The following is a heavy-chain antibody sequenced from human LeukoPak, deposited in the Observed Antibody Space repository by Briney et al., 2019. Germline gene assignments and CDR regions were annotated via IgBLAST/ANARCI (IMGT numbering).Heavy chain of an antibody. CDR3: AKVGSWFGDPGRGGMDV. CDR2: ISSSSSTI. V-gene: IGHV3-48*01. D-gene: IGHD3-10*01. CDR1: GFTFSSYS. J-gene: IGHJ6*02. Sequence: GGSLRLSCAASGFTFSSYSMNWVRQAPGKGLEWVSYISSSSSTIYYADSVKGRFTISRDNAKNSLYLQMNSLRAEDTAVYYCAKVGSWFGDPGRGGMDVWGQGTTVTVSS.